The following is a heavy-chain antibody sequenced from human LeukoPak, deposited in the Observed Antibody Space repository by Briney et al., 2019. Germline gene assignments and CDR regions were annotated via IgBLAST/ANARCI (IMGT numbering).Heavy chain of an antibody. D-gene: IGHD3-22*01. CDR3: ARESSAVAHTMMRDWLDP. V-gene: IGHV4-38-2*02. CDR1: GYSINFGHL. CDR2: INHSGRT. Sequence: SETLSLTCDVSGYSINFGHLWGWIRQPPGKGLEWIASINHSGRTYYTPSLKSRATISVDTLKKQFSLKVTSVTAEDTAMYFCARESSAVAHTMMRDWLDPWGQGTLVTVSS. J-gene: IGHJ5*02.